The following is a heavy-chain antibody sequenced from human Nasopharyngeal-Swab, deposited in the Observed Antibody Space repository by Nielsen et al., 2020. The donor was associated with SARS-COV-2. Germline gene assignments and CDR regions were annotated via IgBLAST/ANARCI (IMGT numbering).Heavy chain of an antibody. Sequence: SETLSLTCAVDGAPFIDYYWTWLRQSPGKGLEWIGEITYSGSTNYNPSLKSRLTISVDTSKNQFSLKLTSVTAADTAVYYCARSPGYYFDYWGQGTLVTVSS. V-gene: IGHV4-34*01. CDR2: ITYSGST. CDR3: ARSPGYYFDY. J-gene: IGHJ4*02. CDR1: GAPFIDYY.